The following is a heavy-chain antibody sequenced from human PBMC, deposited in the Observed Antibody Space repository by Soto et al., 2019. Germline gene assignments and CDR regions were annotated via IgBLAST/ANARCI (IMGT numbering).Heavy chain of an antibody. V-gene: IGHV1-58*01. CDR2: IVVGSGNT. J-gene: IGHJ6*02. CDR1: GFTFTSSA. Sequence: ASVKVSCKASGFTFTSSAVQWVRQARGQRLEWIGWIVVGSGNTNYAQKFQERVTITRDMSTSTAYMELSSLRSEDTAVYYCAACNPAPGVVACYYYGMDVWGQGTTVTVSS. CDR3: AACNPAPGVVACYYYGMDV. D-gene: IGHD2-15*01.